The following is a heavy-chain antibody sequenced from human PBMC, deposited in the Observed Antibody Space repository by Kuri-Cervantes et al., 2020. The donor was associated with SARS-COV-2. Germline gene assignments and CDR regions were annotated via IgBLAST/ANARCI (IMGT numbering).Heavy chain of an antibody. CDR1: GASINDYY. CDR2: IYSSGST. Sequence: SETLSPTGNVLGASINDYYWTWFRQPAGQGLEWIGRIYSSGSTNYNPSLKSRVTMSIDTSTNQFSLRLTSVTAADTAVYYCARDIQSSGWPGWFDPWGQGTLVTVSS. D-gene: IGHD6-19*01. V-gene: IGHV4-4*07. CDR3: ARDIQSSGWPGWFDP. J-gene: IGHJ5*02.